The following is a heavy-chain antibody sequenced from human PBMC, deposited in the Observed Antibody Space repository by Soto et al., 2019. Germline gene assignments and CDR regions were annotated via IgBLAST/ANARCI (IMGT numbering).Heavy chain of an antibody. CDR1: GGSVSSGNYY. Sequence: SETLSLTCTVSGGSVSSGNYYWSWIRQPPGKGLEWIGFIYYTGSTNYNPSLKSRVIISMDTSKNQFSLKLSSVTAADTAVYYCARAYYDTAGYSLDPWGQGALVTVSS. J-gene: IGHJ5*02. CDR3: ARAYYDTAGYSLDP. CDR2: IYYTGST. D-gene: IGHD3-22*01. V-gene: IGHV4-61*01.